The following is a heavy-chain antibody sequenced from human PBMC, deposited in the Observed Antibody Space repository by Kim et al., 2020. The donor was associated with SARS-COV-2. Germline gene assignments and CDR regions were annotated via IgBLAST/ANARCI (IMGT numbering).Heavy chain of an antibody. CDR3: ARVGGSGSHSFYGVDV. CDR2: IYYSGTT. V-gene: IGHV4-30-4*01. J-gene: IGHJ6*02. Sequence: SETLSLTCTVSGGSISSGDYYWSWIRQTPGKGLEWIGYIYYSGTTYYNPSLKSRVTISVDTSKNQFSLKLSSVTAADTAVYHCARVGGSGSHSFYGVDVWGQGTMVTVSS. D-gene: IGHD3-10*01. CDR1: GGSISSGDYY.